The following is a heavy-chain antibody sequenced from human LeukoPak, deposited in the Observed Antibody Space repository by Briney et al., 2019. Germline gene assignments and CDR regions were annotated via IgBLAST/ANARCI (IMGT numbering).Heavy chain of an antibody. Sequence: GGSLRLSCAASGFTFSTYWMHWVRQVPGKGLEWVSRIKGDEMTTNYADSVEGRFTISRDNAKNTVYLEINSLRAEDTAVYYCARSGYYYYGSEFDYWGQGTLVTVSS. V-gene: IGHV3-74*01. CDR3: ARSGYYYYGSEFDY. D-gene: IGHD3-10*01. J-gene: IGHJ4*02. CDR2: IKGDEMTT. CDR1: GFTFSTYW.